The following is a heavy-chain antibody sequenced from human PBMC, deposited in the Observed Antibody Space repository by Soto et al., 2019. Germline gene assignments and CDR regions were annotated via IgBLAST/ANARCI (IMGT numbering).Heavy chain of an antibody. V-gene: IGHV3-23*01. CDR1: GFTFSSYA. CDR3: AKAGFSSGWSPCYGDY. Sequence: EVQLLESGGGLVQPGRSLRLSCAASGFTFSSYAMNWVRQAPGKGLEWVSAMSGTGGSTYYADSVKGRFTISRDNSKNTRYLQMNSLGFEDTAVFYCAKAGFSSGWSPCYGDYWGQGTLVTVSS. CDR2: MSGTGGST. D-gene: IGHD6-19*01. J-gene: IGHJ4*02.